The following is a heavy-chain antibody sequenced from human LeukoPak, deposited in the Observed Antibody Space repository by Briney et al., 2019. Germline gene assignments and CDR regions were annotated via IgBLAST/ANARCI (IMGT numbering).Heavy chain of an antibody. Sequence: GGSLRLSCAASGFTLSIYAMNWVRQAPGKGLEWVSSISRSGSYIFFADLVKGRFSISRDNAMNSLYLQMNSLRAEDTAVYYCARGEGYYDSSGYYLPAFDIWGQGTMVTVSS. J-gene: IGHJ3*02. CDR3: ARGEGYYDSSGYYLPAFDI. D-gene: IGHD3-22*01. V-gene: IGHV3-21*01. CDR1: GFTLSIYA. CDR2: ISRSGSYI.